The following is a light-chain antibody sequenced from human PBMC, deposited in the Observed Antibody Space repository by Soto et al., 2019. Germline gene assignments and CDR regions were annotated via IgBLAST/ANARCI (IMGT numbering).Light chain of an antibody. Sequence: EIVLTQSPGTLSLSPGERATLSCRASQSVSNSYLAWDQQKPGQAPRLLMYGASSRATGIPDRFSGSGSGTDFSLSISRLEPGDFAVYYCLLYCTSFGVGTPVAIK. V-gene: IGKV3-20*01. CDR3: LLYCTS. CDR1: QSVSNSY. J-gene: IGKJ4*01. CDR2: GAS.